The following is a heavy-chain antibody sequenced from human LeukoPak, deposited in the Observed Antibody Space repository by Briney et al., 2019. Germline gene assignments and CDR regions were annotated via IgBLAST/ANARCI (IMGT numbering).Heavy chain of an antibody. CDR2: ISGSGGDT. J-gene: IGHJ4*02. Sequence: GGSLRLSCAASGFTLSNYAMSWVRQTPGKGLEWVSAISGSGGDTYYADSVKGRFTISRDNSKNTLYLQLNSLRAEDTAVYYWAREPHPTSGQHPLMILADYWGQGPRVTAPS. V-gene: IGHV3-23*01. D-gene: IGHD3-22*01. CDR3: AREPHPTSGQHPLMILADY. CDR1: GFTLSNYA.